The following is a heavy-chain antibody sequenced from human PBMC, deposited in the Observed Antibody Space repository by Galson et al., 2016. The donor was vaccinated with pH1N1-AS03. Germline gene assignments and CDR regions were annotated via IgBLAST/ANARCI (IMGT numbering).Heavy chain of an antibody. Sequence: SLRLSCAASGFTFSIYAMHWVRQAPGKGLEWVSGVGGVDGSLWYAESVKGRFTVSRDNSKGTLDLQMNSLRADDTAVYYYARGSGSPHWFDPWGQGTLVTVSS. V-gene: IGHV3-23*01. CDR1: GFTFSIYA. CDR3: ARGSGSPHWFDP. CDR2: VGGVDGSL. D-gene: IGHD3-3*01. J-gene: IGHJ5*02.